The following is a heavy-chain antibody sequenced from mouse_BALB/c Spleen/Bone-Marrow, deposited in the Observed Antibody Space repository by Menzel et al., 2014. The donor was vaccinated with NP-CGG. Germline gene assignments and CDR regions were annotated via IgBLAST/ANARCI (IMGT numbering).Heavy chain of an antibody. V-gene: IGHV3-1*02. CDR3: AGGTYGAMDY. CDR1: GYSITSGYN. J-gene: IGHJ4*01. Sequence: VQLQQSGPDLVKPSQSLSLTCSVTGYSITSGYNCHWIRQFPGNKLEWMGYIRYSDSTNYNPSLKSRISITRDTSKNQFFLQLNSVTTEDTATYYCAGGTYGAMDYWGQGTSVTVSS. D-gene: IGHD5-1*01. CDR2: IRYSDST.